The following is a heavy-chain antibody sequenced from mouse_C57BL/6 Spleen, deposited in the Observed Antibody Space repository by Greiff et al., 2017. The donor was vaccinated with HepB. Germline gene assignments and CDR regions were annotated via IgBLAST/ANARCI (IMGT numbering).Heavy chain of an antibody. Sequence: QVQLQQSGAELVRPGTSVKLSCKASGYAFTNYLIEWVKQRPGQGLEWIGVINPGSGGTNYNEKFKGKATLTADKSSSTAYMQLSSLTSEDSAVYFCARSSTVVATKFAYWGQGTLVTVSA. CDR2: INPGSGGT. CDR1: GYAFTNYL. CDR3: ARSSTVVATKFAY. V-gene: IGHV1-54*01. D-gene: IGHD1-1*01. J-gene: IGHJ3*01.